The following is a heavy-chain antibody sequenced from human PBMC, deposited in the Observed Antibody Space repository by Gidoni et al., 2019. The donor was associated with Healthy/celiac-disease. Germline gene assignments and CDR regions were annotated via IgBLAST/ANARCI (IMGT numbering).Heavy chain of an antibody. J-gene: IGHJ4*02. CDR2: INAGNGNT. Sequence: QVQLVQSGAEVKKPGASVKVSCKASGYTFTSYAMHWVRQAPGQRLEWMGWINAGNGNTKYSQKFQGRVTITRDTSASTAYMELSSLRSEDTAVYYCARAYYYDSSGYYHDYWGQGTLVTVSS. D-gene: IGHD3-22*01. V-gene: IGHV1-3*01. CDR1: GYTFTSYA. CDR3: ARAYYYDSSGYYHDY.